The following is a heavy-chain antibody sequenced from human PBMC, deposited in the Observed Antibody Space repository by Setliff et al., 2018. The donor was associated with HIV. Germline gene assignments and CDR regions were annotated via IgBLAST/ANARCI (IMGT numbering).Heavy chain of an antibody. V-gene: IGHV1-18*04. D-gene: IGHD5-18*01. CDR2: ISAYNGNT. Sequence: GASVKVSCKASGYTITTYYIHWVRQAPGQGLEWMGWISAYNGNTNYAQKLQGRVTMTTDTSTSTAYMEVKSLRSDDTAVYYCARFEGRDKRGYSYGAYYYYMDVWGKGTTVTV. CDR1: GYTITTYY. J-gene: IGHJ6*03. CDR3: ARFEGRDKRGYSYGAYYYYMDV.